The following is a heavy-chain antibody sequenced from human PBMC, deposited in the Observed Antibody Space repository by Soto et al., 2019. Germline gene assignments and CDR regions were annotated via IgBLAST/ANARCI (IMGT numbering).Heavy chain of an antibody. Sequence: PGGSLRLSCAASGFTFSSYEMNWVRQAPGKGLEWVSYISSSGSTIYYADSVKGRFTISRDNAKNSLYLQMNSLRAEDTAVYYCARGGKRSLIVGGIFDSWGQGTLVPVSS. CDR1: GFTFSSYE. V-gene: IGHV3-48*03. CDR3: ARGGKRSLIVGGIFDS. J-gene: IGHJ4*02. CDR2: ISSSGSTI. D-gene: IGHD1-26*01.